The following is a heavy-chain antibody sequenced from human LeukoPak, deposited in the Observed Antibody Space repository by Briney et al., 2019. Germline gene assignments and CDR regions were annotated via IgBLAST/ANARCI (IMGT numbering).Heavy chain of an antibody. V-gene: IGHV4-39*01. Sequence: SETLSLTCTVSGGSISSSSYYWGWFRKPPGKGLKWIGGIYYSGSTYYNPSLKSRVTISVDTSKNQFSLKLSSVTAADTAVYYCARRPRIPAAPPNWFDPWGQGTLVTVSS. CDR3: ARRPRIPAAPPNWFDP. CDR1: GGSISSSSYY. J-gene: IGHJ5*02. CDR2: IYYSGST. D-gene: IGHD2-2*01.